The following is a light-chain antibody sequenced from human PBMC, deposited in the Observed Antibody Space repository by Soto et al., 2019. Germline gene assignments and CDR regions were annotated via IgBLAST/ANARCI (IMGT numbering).Light chain of an antibody. CDR3: QQYINCPSACGFT. V-gene: IGKV3-15*01. J-gene: IGKJ3*01. CDR1: QSVSSN. Sequence: EIVMTQSPATLSVSPGERATLSCRASQSVSSNLAWYQQKPGQAPRLLIYGASTRATGIPARFSGSGSGTEFTLTISSLQSEGFPVYYFQQYINCPSACGFTFGPGTNVDIK. CDR2: GAS.